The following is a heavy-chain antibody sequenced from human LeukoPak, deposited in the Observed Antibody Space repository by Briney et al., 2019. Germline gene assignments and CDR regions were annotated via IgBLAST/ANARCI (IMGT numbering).Heavy chain of an antibody. CDR2: IKQDGSEK. Sequence: PGGSLRLSCAASGFTLSSYWMSWVRQAPGKGLEWVANIKQDGSEKYYVDSVKGRFTISRDNAKNSLYLQMNSLRAEDTAVYYCARDGGEGRVLRYFDWLLHPPHFDYWGQGTLVTVSS. J-gene: IGHJ4*02. D-gene: IGHD3-9*01. CDR1: GFTLSSYW. V-gene: IGHV3-7*01. CDR3: ARDGGEGRVLRYFDWLLHPPHFDY.